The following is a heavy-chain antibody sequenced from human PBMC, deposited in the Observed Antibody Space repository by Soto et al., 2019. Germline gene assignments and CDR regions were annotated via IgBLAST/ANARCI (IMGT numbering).Heavy chain of an antibody. CDR1: GYMFSNYD. D-gene: IGHD2-21*02. CDR3: ARPGARYCGGDCYSSH. V-gene: IGHV1-8*01. CDR2: MNPDSDKT. J-gene: IGHJ4*02. Sequence: QVQLVQSGAEVKKPGASVKVSCKASGYMFSNYDIIWVRQATGQGLEWMGWMNPDSDKTDYAQKFQGRVTMTGNTSISTDYMALTALTYEDTAIYYCARPGARYCGGDCYSSHWGQGTLVTVSS.